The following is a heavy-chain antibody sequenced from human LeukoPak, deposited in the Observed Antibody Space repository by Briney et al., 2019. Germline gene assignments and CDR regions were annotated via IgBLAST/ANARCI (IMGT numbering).Heavy chain of an antibody. D-gene: IGHD5-12*01. CDR1: GFTFSRYS. CDR3: ARQSGPVGYSDYQNWFDP. Sequence: GGSLRLSCAASGFTFSRYSMNWVRQAPGKGLEWVSYISSSGSTIYYADSVKGRFTISRDNAKSSLYLQMNSLRAEDTAVYYCARQSGPVGYSDYQNWFDPWGQGTLVTVSS. CDR2: ISSSGSTI. V-gene: IGHV3-48*04. J-gene: IGHJ5*02.